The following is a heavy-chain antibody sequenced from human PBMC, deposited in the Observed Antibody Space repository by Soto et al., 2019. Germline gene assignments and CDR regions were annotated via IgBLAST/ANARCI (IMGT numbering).Heavy chain of an antibody. J-gene: IGHJ4*02. D-gene: IGHD1-20*01. V-gene: IGHV4-34*01. CDR1: GGSLSGHY. Sequence: QVQLQQWGAGLLKPSETLSLTCAVYGGSLSGHYWSWLRQPQGKGLEGIGEINPLGSNYYNPSLRSRVTISVDTSQNQFSLRLTAVTAADTAVYYCASPQYNWNNPFVYWGQGTLVTVSS. CDR2: INPLGSN. CDR3: ASPQYNWNNPFVY.